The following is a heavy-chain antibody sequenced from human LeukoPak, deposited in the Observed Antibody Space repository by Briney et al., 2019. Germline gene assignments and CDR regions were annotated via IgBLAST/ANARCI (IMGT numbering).Heavy chain of an antibody. D-gene: IGHD1/OR15-1a*01. CDR2: VHKSGRT. CDR3: ASLKKQHLRLSPPDY. V-gene: IGHV4-4*02. J-gene: IGHJ4*02. CDR1: TVSGSSGNF. Sequence: SETLSLTCALSTVSGSSGNFWSWVRQPPGEGLEWIGEVHKSGRTNYNPSLKTRVTISIDASSNQLSLELTSVTAADTAVYYCASLKKQHLRLSPPDYWGQGTLVTVSS.